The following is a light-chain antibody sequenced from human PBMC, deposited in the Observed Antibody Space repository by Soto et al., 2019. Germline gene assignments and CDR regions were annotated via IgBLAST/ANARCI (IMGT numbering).Light chain of an antibody. CDR2: KAY. CDR3: QQYDSYSRT. J-gene: IGKJ1*01. Sequence: DIQMAQSPSSLSASVGDRVTITCRASQSISTWLAWYQQKPGKAPKILIYKAYTLESGVPSRFSGSGSGTEFALTIRSLQPDDFATYYCQQYDSYSRTFGQGTKVDIK. V-gene: IGKV1-5*03. CDR1: QSISTW.